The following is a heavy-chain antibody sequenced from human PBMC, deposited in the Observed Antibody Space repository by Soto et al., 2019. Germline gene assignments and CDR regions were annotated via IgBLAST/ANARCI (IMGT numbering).Heavy chain of an antibody. CDR2: ISPYKGNT. CDR3: ARDLDGSGSYYTDY. D-gene: IGHD3-10*01. CDR1: GYTFTNYG. J-gene: IGHJ4*02. Sequence: EASVKVSCKASGYTFTNYGISWVRQAPGQGLEWMGWISPYKGNTYYAQNLQGRVTMTTDTSTYTAYMELRRLRSDDTAVYFCARDLDGSGSYYTDYWGQGTLVTVSS. V-gene: IGHV1-18*01.